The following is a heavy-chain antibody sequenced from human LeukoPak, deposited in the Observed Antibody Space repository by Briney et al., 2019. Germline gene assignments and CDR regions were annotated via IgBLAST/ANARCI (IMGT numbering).Heavy chain of an antibody. J-gene: IGHJ4*02. Sequence: LAGGSLRLSCAASGFTFSSYAMTWVRQAPGKGLKWVSVISGNGDSAYYADSVKGRFTISRDNSKNTLNLQMNSLRAEDTAVYYCAKTSAGEYDYVWGSHRPFSSPDYWGQGTLVTVSS. V-gene: IGHV3-23*01. CDR3: AKTSAGEYDYVWGSHRPFSSPDY. CDR2: ISGNGDSA. CDR1: GFTFSSYA. D-gene: IGHD3-16*02.